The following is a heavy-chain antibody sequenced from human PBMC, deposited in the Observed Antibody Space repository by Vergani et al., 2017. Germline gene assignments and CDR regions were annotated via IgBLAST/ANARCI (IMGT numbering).Heavy chain of an antibody. D-gene: IGHD2-2*01. J-gene: IGHJ4*02. CDR3: ARDRIDRGGIAVPAAVYFDY. V-gene: IGHV1-69*01. CDR2: IIPIFGTA. CDR1: GGTFSSYA. Sequence: QVQLVQSGAEVKKPGSSVKVSCKASGGTFSSYAISWVRQAPGQGLEWMGGIIPIFGTANYAQKFQGRVTITADESTSTAYMELSSLRSEDTAVYYCARDRIDRGGIAVPAAVYFDYWGQGTLVTVSS.